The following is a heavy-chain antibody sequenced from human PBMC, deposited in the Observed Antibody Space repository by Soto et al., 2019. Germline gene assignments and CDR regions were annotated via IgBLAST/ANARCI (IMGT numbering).Heavy chain of an antibody. CDR1: GYIFTSYG. Sequence: QAHLVQSGPEVKKPWASVKFSCKGSGYIFTSYGIAWVRQATGQGLEWMGWISAHNGNTAYAQKFQGRVTVTRDTATSTAYLELRSLKSDDTALDYSARGRYGDYWGQGALVTVSS. D-gene: IGHD4-17*01. J-gene: IGHJ4*02. V-gene: IGHV1-18*01. CDR3: ARGRYGDY. CDR2: ISAHNGNT.